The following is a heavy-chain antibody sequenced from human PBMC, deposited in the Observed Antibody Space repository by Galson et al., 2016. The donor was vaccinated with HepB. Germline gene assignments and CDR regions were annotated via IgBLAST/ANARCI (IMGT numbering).Heavy chain of an antibody. V-gene: IGHV3-23*01. CDR1: GFTFKFYA. D-gene: IGHD3-10*01. J-gene: IGHJ4*01. Sequence: SLRLSCAASGFTFKFYAMTWVRQAPGKGLEWVSSISGGGGTTYYADSVKGRFTISRDNSQNTLYVQMNSLRAEDTAIYYCAKGYGYFDYWGQGTLVTVSS. CDR3: AKGYGYFDY. CDR2: ISGGGGTT.